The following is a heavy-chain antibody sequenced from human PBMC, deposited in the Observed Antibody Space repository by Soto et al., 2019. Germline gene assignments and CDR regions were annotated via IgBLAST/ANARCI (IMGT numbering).Heavy chain of an antibody. V-gene: IGHV4-61*08. D-gene: IGHD3-22*01. CDR1: GGSVSSGGYY. CDR2: IYYSGST. CDR3: AGLGDYYDSSGYYSPLDY. Sequence: SETLSLTCTVSGGSVSSGGYYWSWIRQPPGKGLEWIGYIYYSGSTNYNPSLKSRVTVSVDTSKNQFSLKLSSVTAADTAVYYCAGLGDYYDSSGYYSPLDYWGQGTLVTVSS. J-gene: IGHJ4*02.